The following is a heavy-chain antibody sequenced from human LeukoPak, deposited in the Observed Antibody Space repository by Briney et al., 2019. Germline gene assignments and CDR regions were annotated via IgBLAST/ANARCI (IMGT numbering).Heavy chain of an antibody. Sequence: GGSLRLSCAASGFTFSSYGMHWVRQAPGQGLEWVAFIRYDGSNKYYADSVKGRFTISRDNSKNTLYLQMNSLRAEDTAVYYCAKDGCSSTSCNTFDYWGQGTLVTVSS. CDR3: AKDGCSSTSCNTFDY. D-gene: IGHD2-2*02. CDR1: GFTFSSYG. J-gene: IGHJ4*02. V-gene: IGHV3-30*02. CDR2: IRYDGSNK.